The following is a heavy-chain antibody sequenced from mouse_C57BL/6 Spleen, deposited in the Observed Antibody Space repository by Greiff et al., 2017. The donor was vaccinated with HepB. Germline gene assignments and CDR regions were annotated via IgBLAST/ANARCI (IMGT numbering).Heavy chain of an antibody. CDR3: ARGVMVTTRYWYFDV. CDR2: IDPSDSET. J-gene: IGHJ1*03. D-gene: IGHD2-2*01. CDR1: GYTFTSYW. Sequence: QVQLQQPGAELVRPGSSVKLSCKASGYTFTSYWMHWVKQRPIQGLEWIGNIDPSDSETHYNQQFTDKATLTVDKSSSTAYMPLSSLTSEDSAVYYCARGVMVTTRYWYFDVWGTGTTVTVSS. V-gene: IGHV1-52*01.